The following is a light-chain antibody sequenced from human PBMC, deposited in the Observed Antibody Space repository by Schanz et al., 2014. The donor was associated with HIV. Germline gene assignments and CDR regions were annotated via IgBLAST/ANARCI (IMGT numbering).Light chain of an antibody. CDR2: DVN. J-gene: IGLJ3*02. Sequence: QSALTQPASVSGSPGQSVTISCTGTSSDVGIYNFVSWYQQHPGKAPKLIIYDVNNRPSGVPDRFSGSKSGNTASLTISGLQAEDEADYFCCSFAGTIWVFGGGTKLTVL. V-gene: IGLV2-8*01. CDR3: CSFAGTIWV. CDR1: SSDVGIYNF.